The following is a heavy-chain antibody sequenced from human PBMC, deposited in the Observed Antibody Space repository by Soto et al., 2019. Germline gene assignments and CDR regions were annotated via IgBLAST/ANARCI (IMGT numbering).Heavy chain of an antibody. D-gene: IGHD6-19*01. Sequence: TSETLSLTCTVSGGPISSSSYYWGWIRQPPGKGLEWIGSIYYSGYTYYNPSLKSRVTISVDTSKDQFSLKLSSVTAVDTAVYYCARSGIAVHWYFDLWGRGTLVTV. J-gene: IGHJ2*01. CDR2: IYYSGYT. CDR3: ARSGIAVHWYFDL. V-gene: IGHV4-39*01. CDR1: GGPISSSSYY.